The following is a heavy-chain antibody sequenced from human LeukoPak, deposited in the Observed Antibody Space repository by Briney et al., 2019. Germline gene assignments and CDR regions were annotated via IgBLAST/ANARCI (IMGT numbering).Heavy chain of an antibody. J-gene: IGHJ4*02. Sequence: GGSLRLSCAASGFTFSSYSMNWVRQAPGKGLEWVGRIKSKTDGGTTDCAAPVKGRFTISRDDSKNTLYLQMNSLKTEDTAVYYCTTWSDSSGYYLFDYWGQGTLVTVSS. V-gene: IGHV3-15*01. D-gene: IGHD3-22*01. CDR1: GFTFSSYS. CDR2: IKSKTDGGTT. CDR3: TTWSDSSGYYLFDY.